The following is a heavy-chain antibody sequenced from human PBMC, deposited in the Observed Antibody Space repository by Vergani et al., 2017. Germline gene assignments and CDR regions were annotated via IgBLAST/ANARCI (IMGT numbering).Heavy chain of an antibody. J-gene: IGHJ4*02. V-gene: IGHV4-38-2*01. Sequence: QVQLQESGPGLVQPAETLSLTCVVSNSSINSNYYWGWIRQSPGKRLEWIGSVSHSGSTFSNPSLKSRVTISVDKSKKLFSLILNSVTAADTAVYYCVRYAINYDVLTGYYIGLDSWGQGTLVTVSS. CDR3: VRYAINYDVLTGYYIGLDS. CDR1: NSSINSNYY. CDR2: VSHSGST. D-gene: IGHD3-9*01.